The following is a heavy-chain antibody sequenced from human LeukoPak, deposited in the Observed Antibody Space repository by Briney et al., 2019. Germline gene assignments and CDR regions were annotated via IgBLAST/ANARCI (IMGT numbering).Heavy chain of an antibody. J-gene: IGHJ3*02. CDR1: GYTFTSYD. D-gene: IGHD3-22*01. CDR2: MNPNSGNT. Sequence: ASVKVSCKASGYTFTSYDINWVRQATGQGLEWMGWMNPNSGNTGYAQKFQGRVTITRNTSISTAYMELSSLRSEDTAVYYCAVYDSSGYYYSNDAFDIWGQGTMVTVSS. CDR3: AVYDSSGYYYSNDAFDI. V-gene: IGHV1-8*01.